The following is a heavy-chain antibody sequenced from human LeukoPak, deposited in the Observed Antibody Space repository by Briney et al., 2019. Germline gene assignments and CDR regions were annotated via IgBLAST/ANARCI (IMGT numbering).Heavy chain of an antibody. Sequence: SGTLSLTCAVSGVSIISTNWWSWVRQSPGKGLEWIGEIYHSGSTNYNPSLKSRVTISLDKSKNQVSLKLSSVTAADTAVYYCARDRSGYGSHYGMDIWGKGTTVTVSS. D-gene: IGHD5-12*01. CDR2: IYHSGST. V-gene: IGHV4-4*02. J-gene: IGHJ6*04. CDR1: GVSIISTNW. CDR3: ARDRSGYGSHYGMDI.